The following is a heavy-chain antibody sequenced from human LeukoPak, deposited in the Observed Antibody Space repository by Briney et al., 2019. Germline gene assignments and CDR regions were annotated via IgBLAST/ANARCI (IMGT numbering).Heavy chain of an antibody. CDR3: ARAKWLLKGGGYYFDY. CDR1: GFTFSDYG. Sequence: PGGSLRLSCAASGFTFSDYGMHWVRQAPGKGLEWVALISYDGGNKFYADSVRDRFTISRDNSKNTLFLQMNSLRIEDTAVYYCARAKWLLKGGGYYFDYWGQGTLVTVSS. V-gene: IGHV3-30*03. J-gene: IGHJ4*02. D-gene: IGHD3-22*01. CDR2: ISYDGGNK.